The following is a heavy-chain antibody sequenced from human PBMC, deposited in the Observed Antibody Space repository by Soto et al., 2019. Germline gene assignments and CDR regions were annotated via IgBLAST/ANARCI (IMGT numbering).Heavy chain of an antibody. CDR1: GYNFSDYY. CDR2: LNPRNGQT. J-gene: IGHJ4*02. D-gene: IGHD5-18*01. V-gene: IGHV1-8*01. Sequence: QVQLVQSGAEVKKPGASVKVSCQTSGYNFSDYYFNWVRQAAGQGPEWMGWLNPRNGQTGYVQKFRGRVTMTRDTSIATVYMEMSRLTSEDTAIYFCARETDKSMVDYWCQGTLVTVSS. CDR3: ARETDKSMVDY.